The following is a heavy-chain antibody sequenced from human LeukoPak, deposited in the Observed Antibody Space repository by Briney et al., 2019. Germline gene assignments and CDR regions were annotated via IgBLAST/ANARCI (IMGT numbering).Heavy chain of an antibody. D-gene: IGHD4-17*01. J-gene: IGHJ4*02. V-gene: IGHV1-8*01. CDR1: GYTFTSYD. CDR2: MNPNSGNT. CDR3: ARPNHDYGDYPDY. Sequence: GASVKVSCKASGYTFTSYDINWVRQATGQGLEWMRWMNPNSGNTGYAQKFQGRVTMTRNTSISTAYMELSSLRSEDTAVYYCARPNHDYGDYPDYWGQGTLVTVSS.